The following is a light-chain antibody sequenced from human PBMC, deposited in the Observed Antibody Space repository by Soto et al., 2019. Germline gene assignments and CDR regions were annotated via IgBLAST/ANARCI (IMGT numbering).Light chain of an antibody. J-gene: IGKJ3*01. Sequence: DIQMTQSPSSLSASVGDRVTITCRASHDIGNDLGWYQQTPGKAPNRLIYGSSSLQSGAPARFSGSGSGTEFTLTVSSLQAEDFATYYCLQPNTLPFTFGPGTKVDV. CDR3: LQPNTLPFT. V-gene: IGKV1-17*01. CDR2: GSS. CDR1: HDIGND.